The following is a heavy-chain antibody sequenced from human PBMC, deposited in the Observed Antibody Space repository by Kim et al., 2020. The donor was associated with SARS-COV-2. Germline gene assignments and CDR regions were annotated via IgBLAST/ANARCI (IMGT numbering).Heavy chain of an antibody. CDR2: ITGGGAST. CDR3: AKGPSSSALYNFDY. Sequence: GGSLRLSCAASGFTFSAYAMNWVRQAPGKGLEWVSTITGGGASTFYADSVKGRFTISRDNSKNTFYLQMTSLTAEDTALYYCAKGPSSSALYNFDYWGQG. D-gene: IGHD2-2*02. CDR1: GFTFSAYA. V-gene: IGHV3-23*01. J-gene: IGHJ4*02.